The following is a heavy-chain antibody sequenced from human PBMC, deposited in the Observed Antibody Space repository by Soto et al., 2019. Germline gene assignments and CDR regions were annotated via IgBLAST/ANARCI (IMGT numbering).Heavy chain of an antibody. CDR3: AKELVGPTQLVDDY. J-gene: IGHJ4*02. CDR2: ISGDGGST. Sequence: PAGSLRLSCAASGFTLDDYTMHWVRQAPGKGLEWVSLISGDGGSTYYADSVKGRFAISRDNSKNTLYLQMNSLRAEDTAVYYCAKELVGPTQLVDDYWGQGTLVTVSS. CDR1: GFTLDDYT. V-gene: IGHV3-43*01. D-gene: IGHD6-13*01.